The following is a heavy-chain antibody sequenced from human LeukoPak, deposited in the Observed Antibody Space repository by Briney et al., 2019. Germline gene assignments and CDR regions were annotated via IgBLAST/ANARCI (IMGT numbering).Heavy chain of an antibody. CDR2: IIPIFGTA. J-gene: IGHJ5*02. V-gene: IGHV1-69*13. CDR1: GGTFSSYA. Sequence: SVKVSCKASGGTFSSYAISWVRQAPGQGLEWMGGIIPIFGTANYAQKFQGRVTITADEPTSTAYMELSSLRSEDTAVYYCARETDLIVGATYSWFDPWGQGTLVTVSS. D-gene: IGHD1-26*01. CDR3: ARETDLIVGATYSWFDP.